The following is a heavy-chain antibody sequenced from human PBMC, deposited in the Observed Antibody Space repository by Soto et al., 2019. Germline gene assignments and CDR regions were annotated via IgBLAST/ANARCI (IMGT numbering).Heavy chain of an antibody. D-gene: IGHD5-12*01. CDR2: INSDGSST. CDR3: ARVNKVATNYYYYYYMDV. Sequence: GGSLRLSCAASGFTFSSYWMHWVRQAPGKGLVWVSRINSDGSSTSYADSVKGRFTISRDNAKNTLYLQMNSLRAEDTAVYYCARVNKVATNYYYYYYMDVWGKGTTVTVSS. V-gene: IGHV3-74*01. J-gene: IGHJ6*03. CDR1: GFTFSSYW.